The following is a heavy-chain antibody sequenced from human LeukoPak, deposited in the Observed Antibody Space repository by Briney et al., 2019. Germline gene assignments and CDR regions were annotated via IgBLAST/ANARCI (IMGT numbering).Heavy chain of an antibody. Sequence: SETLSLTCTVSGGSISSHYWSWIRQPPGKGLEWIGSIYYSGSTYYNPSLKSRVTISVDTSKNQFSLKLSSVTAADTAVYYCARDQEFYFDYWGQGTLVTVSS. V-gene: IGHV4-59*11. CDR3: ARDQEFYFDY. CDR2: IYYSGST. J-gene: IGHJ4*02. CDR1: GGSISSHY.